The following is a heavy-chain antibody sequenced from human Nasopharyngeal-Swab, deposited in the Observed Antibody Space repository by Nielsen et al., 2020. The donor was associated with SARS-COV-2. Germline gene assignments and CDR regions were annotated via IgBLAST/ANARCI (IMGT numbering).Heavy chain of an antibody. Sequence: GSLTLSCAVYGGSFSGYYWSWIRQPPGKGLEWIGEINHSGSTNYNPSLKSRVTISVDTSKNQFSLKLSSVTAADTAVYYCARGRLRYFDWLPRGGYWFDPWGQGTLVTVSS. CDR2: INHSGST. D-gene: IGHD3-9*01. CDR1: GGSFSGYY. CDR3: ARGRLRYFDWLPRGGYWFDP. V-gene: IGHV4-34*01. J-gene: IGHJ5*02.